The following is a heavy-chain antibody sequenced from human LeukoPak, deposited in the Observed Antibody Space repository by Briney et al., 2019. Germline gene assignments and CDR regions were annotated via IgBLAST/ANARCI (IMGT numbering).Heavy chain of an antibody. J-gene: IGHJ6*04. Sequence: SVKVSCKASGGTFSNYAISWVRQAPGQGLEWMGGIIPRFGTSIYAQNFQGRVMITADESTSTAYMELSSLRSEDTAVYYCARVNGFLDYGEWVVWGKGTTVTISS. V-gene: IGHV1-69*13. D-gene: IGHD4/OR15-4a*01. CDR2: IIPRFGTS. CDR1: GGTFSNYA. CDR3: ARVNGFLDYGEWVV.